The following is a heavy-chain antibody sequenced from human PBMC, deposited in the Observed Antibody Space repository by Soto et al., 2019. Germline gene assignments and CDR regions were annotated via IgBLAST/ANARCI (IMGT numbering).Heavy chain of an antibody. D-gene: IGHD3-3*01. J-gene: IGHJ4*02. CDR1: GGSFSGYY. V-gene: IGHV4-34*01. Sequence: TLSLTRALYGGSFSGYYWGWVHPPPGKGLEWIGEINHSGSTNYNPSLKSRVTISVDTSKNQFSLKLSSVTAADTAVYYCARSSLEWLSYFDYWGQGTLVTVSS. CDR2: INHSGST. CDR3: ARSSLEWLSYFDY.